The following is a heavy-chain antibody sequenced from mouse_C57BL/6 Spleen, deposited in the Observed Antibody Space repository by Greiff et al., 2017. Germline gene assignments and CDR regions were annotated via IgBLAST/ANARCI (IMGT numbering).Heavy chain of an antibody. D-gene: IGHD3-2*02. J-gene: IGHJ4*01. Sequence: EVHLVESGGGLVQPGGSLKLSCAASGFTFSDYGMAWVRQAPRKGPEWVAFISNLAYSIYYADTVTGRFTISRENAKNTLYLEMSSLRSEDTAMYYCARREGSGSYAMDYWGQGTSVTVSS. CDR2: ISNLAYSI. CDR1: GFTFSDYG. CDR3: ARREGSGSYAMDY. V-gene: IGHV5-15*04.